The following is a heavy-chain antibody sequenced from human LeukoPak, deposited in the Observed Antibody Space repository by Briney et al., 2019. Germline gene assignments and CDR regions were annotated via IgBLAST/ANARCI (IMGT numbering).Heavy chain of an antibody. CDR2: ISSSSSYI. Sequence: GGSLRLSCAASGFTFRTYSMNWVRQAPGKGLEWVSSISSSSSYIYYADSVEGRFTISRDNAKNSLYLQMNSLRAEDTAVYYCARDSYYYDSSGKTGYYMDVWGKGTTVTVSS. J-gene: IGHJ6*03. V-gene: IGHV3-21*01. D-gene: IGHD3-22*01. CDR3: ARDSYYYDSSGKTGYYMDV. CDR1: GFTFRTYS.